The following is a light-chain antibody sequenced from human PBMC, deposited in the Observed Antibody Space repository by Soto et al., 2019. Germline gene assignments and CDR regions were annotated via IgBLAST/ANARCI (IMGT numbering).Light chain of an antibody. Sequence: EIVLTQSPATLSLSPGERATLSCRASQSVRSYVAWYQQKPGQAPRLLIYDASNRATGIPARFSGSGSGTDFTLTISSLEPEDFAVYYCQQRSNWPRWTFGQGTKVEIK. J-gene: IGKJ1*01. CDR1: QSVRSY. CDR3: QQRSNWPRWT. V-gene: IGKV3-11*01. CDR2: DAS.